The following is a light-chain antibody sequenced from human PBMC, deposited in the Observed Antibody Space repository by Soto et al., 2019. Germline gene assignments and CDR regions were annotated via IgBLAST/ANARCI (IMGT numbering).Light chain of an antibody. Sequence: EIVLTQSPGTLSLSPGERATISCRASQSVSSRFLAWYQQKPGQAPRLLIYAASSRATGIPVRFSGSGSGTDFTLTISRLEPEDFAVYYCQQYGTSITFGQGTRLEIK. CDR1: QSVSSRF. CDR2: AAS. V-gene: IGKV3-20*01. J-gene: IGKJ5*01. CDR3: QQYGTSIT.